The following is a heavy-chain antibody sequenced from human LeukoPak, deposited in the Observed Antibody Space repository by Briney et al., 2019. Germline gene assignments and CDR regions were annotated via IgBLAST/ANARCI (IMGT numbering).Heavy chain of an antibody. CDR3: ARVVWDTYRGSFAS. V-gene: IGHV3-48*03. CDR1: GFILSNYE. CDR2: ISSGDSVI. D-gene: IGHD1-26*01. J-gene: IGHJ4*02. Sequence: PGGSLRLSCRASGFILSNYEMNWVRQAPGKGLEWVTYISSGDSVIYYAYSVGGRFTISRDKAKNSLYLQMNSLRAEDTAVYYCARVVWDTYRGSFASWGQGTLVTVSS.